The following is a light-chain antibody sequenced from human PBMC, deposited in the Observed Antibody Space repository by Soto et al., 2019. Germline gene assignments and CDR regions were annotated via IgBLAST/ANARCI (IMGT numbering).Light chain of an antibody. Sequence: EVVLTQSPATLSVSPGEMATLSCRATESISTNLAWFQRKPGKPPRLLIYGSSTRATGVPDRLSGSGSGTEFTLIISSLQSEDVALYYCQQYSNWPPAITFGQGTRLEIK. CDR3: QQYSNWPPAIT. J-gene: IGKJ5*01. CDR1: ESISTN. V-gene: IGKV3-15*01. CDR2: GSS.